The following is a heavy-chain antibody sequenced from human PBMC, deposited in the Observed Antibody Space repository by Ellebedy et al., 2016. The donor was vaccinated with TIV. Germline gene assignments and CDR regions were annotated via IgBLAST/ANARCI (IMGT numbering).Heavy chain of an antibody. J-gene: IGHJ6*02. Sequence: SETLSLXCTVSGGSISSYYWSWIRQPPGKGLEWIGYIYYSGSTNYNPSLKSRVTISVDTSKNQFSLKLSSVTAADTAVYYCARDSRPPRGYYYGMDVWGQGTTVTVSS. CDR3: ARDSRPPRGYYYGMDV. CDR1: GGSISSYY. CDR2: IYYSGST. V-gene: IGHV4-59*01.